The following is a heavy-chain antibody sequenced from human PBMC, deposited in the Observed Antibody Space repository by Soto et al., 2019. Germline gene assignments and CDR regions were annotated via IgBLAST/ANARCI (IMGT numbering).Heavy chain of an antibody. J-gene: IGHJ4*02. CDR2: IIPILGIA. V-gene: IGHV1-69*04. D-gene: IGHD6-19*01. CDR3: ARDEVYSSGWYKYYFDY. Sequence: ASVKVSCKASGGTFSSYTISWLRQAPGQGLEWMGRIIPILGIANYAQKFQGRVTITADKSTSTAYMELSSLRSEDTAVYYCARDEVYSSGWYKYYFDYWGQGTLVTVSS. CDR1: GGTFSSYT.